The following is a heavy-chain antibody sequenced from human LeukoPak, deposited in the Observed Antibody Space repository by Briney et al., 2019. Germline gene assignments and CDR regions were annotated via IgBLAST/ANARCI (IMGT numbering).Heavy chain of an antibody. CDR3: AKTGREYCSSTSCYATPNYYYYMDV. CDR2: IRYDGNNQ. CDR1: GFTFSSYG. J-gene: IGHJ6*03. V-gene: IGHV3-30*02. Sequence: GGSLRLSCAASGFTFSSYGMHWVRQAPGKGLEWVAFIRYDGNNQYYADSVKGRFTISRDNSKNTLYLQMNSLKTEDTAVYYCAKTGREYCSSTSCYATPNYYYYMDVWGKGTTVTISS. D-gene: IGHD2-2*01.